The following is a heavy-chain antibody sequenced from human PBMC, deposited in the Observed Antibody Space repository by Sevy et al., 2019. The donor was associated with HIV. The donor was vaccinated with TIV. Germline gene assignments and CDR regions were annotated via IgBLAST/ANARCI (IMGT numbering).Heavy chain of an antibody. CDR3: AKDGVSRNKLWDWFDP. Sequence: GGSLRLSCATSGFTFNIYAMSWVRQAPGKGLEWVSTIGGGDTYYADSVKGRFTISRDDSKSAVYLQMNSLRADDTAVDDCAKDGVSRNKLWDWFDPWGQGTLVTVSS. V-gene: IGHV3-23*01. J-gene: IGHJ5*02. CDR1: GFTFNIYA. CDR2: IGGGDT. D-gene: IGHD2-21*01.